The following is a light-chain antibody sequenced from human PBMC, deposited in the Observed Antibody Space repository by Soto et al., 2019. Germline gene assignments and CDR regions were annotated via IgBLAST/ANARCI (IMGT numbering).Light chain of an antibody. Sequence: DIEITPSPSTLSASVGDRATMPCRASQSISSWLAWYQQKPGQAPKLLIYDASSLESGVPSRLSGGGSGTEFTLTIRSLQPDDFATYYCQQYNSYWTFGQGTKVDIK. CDR1: QSISSW. V-gene: IGKV1-5*01. CDR2: DAS. CDR3: QQYNSYWT. J-gene: IGKJ1*01.